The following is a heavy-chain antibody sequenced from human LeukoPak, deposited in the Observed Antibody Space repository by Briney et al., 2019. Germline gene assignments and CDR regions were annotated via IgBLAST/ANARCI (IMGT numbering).Heavy chain of an antibody. Sequence: PGGSLRLSCAASGFTVSSNYMSWVRQAPGKGLEWVSVIYSGGSTYYADSVKGRFTISRDNSKNTLYLQMNSLRAEDTAVYYCASIVGATTKAREDAFDIWGQGTMATVSS. CDR1: GFTVSSNY. CDR3: ASIVGATTKAREDAFDI. V-gene: IGHV3-53*01. J-gene: IGHJ3*02. CDR2: IYSGGST. D-gene: IGHD1-26*01.